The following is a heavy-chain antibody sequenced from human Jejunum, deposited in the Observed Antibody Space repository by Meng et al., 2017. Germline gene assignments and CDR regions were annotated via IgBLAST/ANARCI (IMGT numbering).Heavy chain of an antibody. D-gene: IGHD1-1*01. CDR2: ITNDGSAT. CDR1: EFFFSGYW. CDR3: ARDVGWHQLDH. Sequence: GGSLRLSCAASEFFFSGYWMHWVRQGPGTGLKWVARITNDGSATDYADSVTGRFTISRDNAKNTLYMQMNSLRAEDTAVYDCARDVGWHQLDHWGQGTMVTVSS. V-gene: IGHV3-74*01. J-gene: IGHJ3*01.